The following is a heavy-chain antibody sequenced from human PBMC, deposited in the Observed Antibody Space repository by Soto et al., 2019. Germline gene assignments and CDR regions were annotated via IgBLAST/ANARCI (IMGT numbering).Heavy chain of an antibody. CDR1: GFTFSSDL. Sequence: GGSLRLSWAAYGFTFSSDLMHWVRQAPGKGLVWVSRINSDGSSTSYADSVKGRFTISRDNAKNTLYLQMNSLRAEDTAVYYCAREGPQYYDILTGYYKWGDYWGQGTLVTVSS. D-gene: IGHD3-9*01. V-gene: IGHV3-74*01. CDR3: AREGPQYYDILTGYYKWGDY. CDR2: INSDGSST. J-gene: IGHJ4*02.